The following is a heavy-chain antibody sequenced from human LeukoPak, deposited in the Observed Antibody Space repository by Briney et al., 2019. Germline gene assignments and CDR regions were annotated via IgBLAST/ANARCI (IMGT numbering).Heavy chain of an antibody. CDR2: INHSGST. V-gene: IGHV4-34*01. J-gene: IGHJ5*02. CDR3: AISFRSGYSSGWYMRNWFDP. CDR1: GGSFSGYY. D-gene: IGHD6-19*01. Sequence: SETLSLTCAVYGGSFSGYYWSWIRQPPGKGLEWIGEINHSGSTNYNPSLKSRVTISVDTSKNQFSLKLSSVTAADTAVYYCAISFRSGYSSGWYMRNWFDPWGQGTLVTVSS.